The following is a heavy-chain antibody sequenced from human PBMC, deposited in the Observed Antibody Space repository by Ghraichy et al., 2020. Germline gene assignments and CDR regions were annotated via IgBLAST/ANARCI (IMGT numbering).Heavy chain of an antibody. Sequence: SETLSLTCTVSGGSISSYYWSWIRQPPGKGLELIGYIHYTGNSNYNPSLKSRVTMSVDTSKSQLSLKLSSVTAADTAVYYCARDLRGCSNTDCHTYYYYGRDVWGQGTTVTVSS. V-gene: IGHV4-59*01. D-gene: IGHD2-2*02. CDR1: GGSISSYY. J-gene: IGHJ6*02. CDR3: ARDLRGCSNTDCHTYYYYGRDV. CDR2: IHYTGNS.